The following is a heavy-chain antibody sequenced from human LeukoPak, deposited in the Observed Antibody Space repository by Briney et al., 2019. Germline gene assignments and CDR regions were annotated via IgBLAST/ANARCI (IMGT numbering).Heavy chain of an antibody. CDR3: ARGGVTPYYYYGMDV. V-gene: IGHV4-59*01. D-gene: IGHD2-21*02. CDR2: IYYSGST. CDR1: GVSISSYY. Sequence: SETLSLTCTVSGVSISSYYWSWIRQPPGKGLEWIGYIYYSGSTNYNPSLKSRVTISVDTSKNQFSLKLSSVTAADTAVYCCARGGVTPYYYYGMDVWGQGTTVTVSS. J-gene: IGHJ6*02.